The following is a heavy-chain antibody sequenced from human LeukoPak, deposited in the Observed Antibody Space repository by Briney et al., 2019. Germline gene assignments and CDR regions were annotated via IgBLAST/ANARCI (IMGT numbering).Heavy chain of an antibody. D-gene: IGHD3-22*01. CDR1: GFTFSSYA. Sequence: RPGGSLRLSCAASGFTFSSYAMSWVRQAPGKGLEWVSAISGSGGNTHYADSVKGRFTISRDNSKNTLYLQMNSLRAEDTAVYYCAKGNFDSSGYYSNYFNYWGQGTLVTVSS. J-gene: IGHJ4*02. CDR3: AKGNFDSSGYYSNYFNY. CDR2: ISGSGGNT. V-gene: IGHV3-23*01.